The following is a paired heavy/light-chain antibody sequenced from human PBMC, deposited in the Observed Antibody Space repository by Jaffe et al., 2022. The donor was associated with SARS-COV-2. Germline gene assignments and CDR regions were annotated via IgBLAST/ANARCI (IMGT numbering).Light chain of an antibody. CDR3: QQYNSYPYT. J-gene: IGKJ2*01. V-gene: IGKV1-16*02. Sequence: DIQMTQSPSSLSASVGDRVTITCRASQGIRNYLAWFQQKPGKAPKSLIFDASSLQSGVPSKFSGGGSGTDFTLTISSLQPEDFATYYCQQYNSYPYTFGQGTKLEIK. CDR2: DAS. CDR1: QGIRNY.
Heavy chain of an antibody. Sequence: EVQLVESGGGLVQPGGSLRLSCAASGFTFSSYAMSWVRQAPGEGLEWVSTIRSSGVDTYYADSVKGRFTVSRDNSKNTLYLQMNSLRAQDTAVYYCANLRIAGAARPVDWFDPWGQGTLVTVSS. CDR1: GFTFSSYA. CDR2: IRSSGVDT. V-gene: IGHV3-23*04. J-gene: IGHJ5*02. CDR3: ANLRIAGAARPVDWFDP. D-gene: IGHD6-13*01.